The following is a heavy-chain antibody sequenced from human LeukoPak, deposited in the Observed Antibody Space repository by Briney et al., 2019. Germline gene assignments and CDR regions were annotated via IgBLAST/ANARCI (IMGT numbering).Heavy chain of an antibody. CDR1: GFTFSSYE. J-gene: IGHJ4*02. Sequence: GGSLRLSCAASGFTFSSYEMNWVRQAPGKGLEWVSYISSSGSTIYYADSVKGRFTISRDNAKNSLYLQMDSLRAEDTAVYYCAKDPVTMVRGVAGYFDYWGQGTLVTVSS. CDR3: AKDPVTMVRGVAGYFDY. V-gene: IGHV3-48*03. D-gene: IGHD3-10*01. CDR2: ISSSGSTI.